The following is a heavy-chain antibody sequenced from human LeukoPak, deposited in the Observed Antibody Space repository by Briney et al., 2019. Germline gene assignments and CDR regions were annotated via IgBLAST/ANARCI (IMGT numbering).Heavy chain of an antibody. V-gene: IGHV1-24*01. CDR2: FDPEDGET. D-gene: IGHD2-15*01. CDR3: AIGYCSGGSCYSTPAGYYFDY. CDR1: GYTLTELS. J-gene: IGHJ4*02. Sequence: ASVKVSCKVSGYTLTELSMHWVRQAPGKGLEWMGGFDPEDGETIYAQKFRGRVTMTEDTSTDTAYMELSSLRSEDTAVYYCAIGYCSGGSCYSTPAGYYFDYWGQGTLVTVSS.